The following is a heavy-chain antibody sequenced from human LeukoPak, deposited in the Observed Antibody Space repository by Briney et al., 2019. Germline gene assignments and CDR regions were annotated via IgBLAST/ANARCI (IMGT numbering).Heavy chain of an antibody. CDR3: AREQAEDFDY. J-gene: IGHJ4*02. V-gene: IGHV3-21*01. CDR1: GFTFSTCS. Sequence: PGGSLRLSCAASGFTFSTCSMNWVHQAPGKGLEWVSSIGGSSTSIYYANSVKGRFTVSRDNAKSSLYLQMNSLRAEDTAVYYYAREQAEDFDYWGQGTLVTVSS. CDR2: IGGSSTSI.